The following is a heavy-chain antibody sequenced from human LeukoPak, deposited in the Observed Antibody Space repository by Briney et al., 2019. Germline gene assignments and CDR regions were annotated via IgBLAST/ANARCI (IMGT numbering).Heavy chain of an antibody. CDR1: GFNVNNNY. V-gene: IGHV3-53*01. CDR3: ARDRGLTDAFDI. J-gene: IGHJ3*02. Sequence: GGSLRLSCVASGFNVNNNYMNWVRQAPGKGLEWVSVIYSGGVTYYADSVKGRFTISRDNAKNSLYLQMNSLRAEDTAVYYCARDRGLTDAFDIWGQGTMVTVSS. CDR2: IYSGGVT. D-gene: IGHD3-10*01.